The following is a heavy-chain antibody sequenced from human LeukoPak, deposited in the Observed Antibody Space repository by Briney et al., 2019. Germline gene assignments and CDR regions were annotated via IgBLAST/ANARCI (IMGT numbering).Heavy chain of an antibody. J-gene: IGHJ5*02. CDR3: ARGLIVVVPAAPSNWFDP. D-gene: IGHD2-2*01. CDR1: GYTFTGYY. Sequence: ASVKVSCKASGYTFTGYYMHWVRQAPGQGLEWMGWINPNSGGTNYAQKFQGRVTMTRDTSISTAYMELSRLRSDDTAVYYCARGLIVVVPAAPSNWFDPWGQGTLVTVSS. V-gene: IGHV1-2*02. CDR2: INPNSGGT.